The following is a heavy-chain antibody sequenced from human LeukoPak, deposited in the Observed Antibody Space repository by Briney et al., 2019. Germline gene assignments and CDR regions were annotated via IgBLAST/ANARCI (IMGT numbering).Heavy chain of an antibody. Sequence: GGSLRLSCAASGFTLSSYSINWVRQAPGKGLERVSYISSSSSTIYYADSVKGRFTISRDNAKNSLYLQMNSLRAEDTAVYYCARGNYYDSSGYYFLDYWGQGTLVTVSS. D-gene: IGHD3-22*01. CDR3: ARGNYYDSSGYYFLDY. CDR1: GFTLSSYS. CDR2: ISSSSSTI. J-gene: IGHJ4*02. V-gene: IGHV3-48*04.